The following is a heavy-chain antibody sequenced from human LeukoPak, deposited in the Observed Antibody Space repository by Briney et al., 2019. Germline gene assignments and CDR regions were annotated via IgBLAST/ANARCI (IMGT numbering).Heavy chain of an antibody. CDR2: IYYSGST. V-gene: IGHV4-39*01. D-gene: IGHD3-22*01. Sequence: SETLSLTCTVSGGSISSSSYYWGWIRQPPGKGLEWIGSIYYSGSTYYNPSLKSRVTISVDTSKNQFSLKLSSVTAADTAVYYCANRDSSGYYRYFDYWGQGTLVTVSS. CDR3: ANRDSSGYYRYFDY. CDR1: GGSISSSSYY. J-gene: IGHJ4*02.